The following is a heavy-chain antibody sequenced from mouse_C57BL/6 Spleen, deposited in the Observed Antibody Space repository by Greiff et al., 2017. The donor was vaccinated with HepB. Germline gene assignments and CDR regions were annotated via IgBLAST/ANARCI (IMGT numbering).Heavy chain of an antibody. V-gene: IGHV5-6*01. J-gene: IGHJ4*01. D-gene: IGHD2-12*01. CDR2: ISSGGSYT. CDR1: GFTFSSYG. Sequence: EVQLQQSGGDLVKPGGSLKLSCAASGFTFSSYGMSWVRQTPDKRLEWVATISSGGSYTYYPDSVKGRFTISRDNAKNTLYLQMSSLKSEDTAMYYCASGLRQGAMDYWGQGTSVTVSS. CDR3: ASGLRQGAMDY.